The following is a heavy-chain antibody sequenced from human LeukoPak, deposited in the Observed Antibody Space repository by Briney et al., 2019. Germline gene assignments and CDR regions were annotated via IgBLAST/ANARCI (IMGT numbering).Heavy chain of an antibody. CDR2: IYTGGST. J-gene: IGHJ3*02. V-gene: IGHV4-4*07. CDR3: ASTWELLGSDAFDI. Sequence: SETLSLTCTVSGGSISSYYWSWIRQPAGKGLEWIGRIYTGGSTNYNPSLKSRVTMSVDTSKNQFSLKLSSVTAADTAVYYCASTWELLGSDAFDIWGQGTMVTVSS. D-gene: IGHD1-26*01. CDR1: GGSISSYY.